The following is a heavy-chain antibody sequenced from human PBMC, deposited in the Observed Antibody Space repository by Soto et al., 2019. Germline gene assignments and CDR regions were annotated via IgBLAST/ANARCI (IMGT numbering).Heavy chain of an antibody. D-gene: IGHD6-13*01. V-gene: IGHV2-5*02. CDR2: IYWDDDK. J-gene: IGHJ5*02. CDR3: AHIHSSSWYNNWFDP. Sequence: QITLKESGPPLMNPTQPLTLTCTFSGFSLSTSGVDVGWIRQPPGKALEWLALIYWDDDKRYSPSLESRLTITKDTSKNQVVLTMTNMDPVDRATYYCAHIHSSSWYNNWFDPWGQGTLVTLSS. CDR1: GFSLSTSGVD.